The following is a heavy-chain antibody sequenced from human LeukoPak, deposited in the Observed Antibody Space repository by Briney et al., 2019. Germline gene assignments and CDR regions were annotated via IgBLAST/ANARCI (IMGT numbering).Heavy chain of an antibody. D-gene: IGHD3-10*01. V-gene: IGHV3-7*01. Sequence: GGSLRLSCAASGFTFSGSRMTWVRQTPGKGPELVAHVNPDGNEQFYMDPVKGRFSITRDNAANSVYLQMNSLRVEDTALYYCARAGVGVTILDYWGQGTLVTVSS. CDR3: ARAGVGVTILDY. CDR1: GFTFSGSR. CDR2: VNPDGNEQ. J-gene: IGHJ4*02.